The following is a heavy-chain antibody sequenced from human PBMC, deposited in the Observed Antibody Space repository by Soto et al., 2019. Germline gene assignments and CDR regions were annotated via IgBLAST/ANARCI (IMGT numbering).Heavy chain of an antibody. CDR1: GFTFDDYA. CDR3: AKDRKQLWSDFDY. V-gene: IGHV3-23*01. Sequence: GGSLRLSCEASGFTFDDYAMTWVRQSPGKGLEWVSSISGNGYSAYYADSVKGRFTISRDKSKDTVSLQMDSLRAEDTAVYYCAKDRKQLWSDFDYWGQGTLVTVSS. D-gene: IGHD1-1*01. CDR2: ISGNGYSA. J-gene: IGHJ4*02.